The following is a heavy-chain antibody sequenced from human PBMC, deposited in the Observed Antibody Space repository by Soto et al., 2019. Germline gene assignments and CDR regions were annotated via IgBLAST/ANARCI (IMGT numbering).Heavy chain of an antibody. V-gene: IGHV4-59*08. CDR3: ARQTVAGTDWFDP. J-gene: IGHJ5*02. Sequence: QVQLQESGPGLVKPSETLSLTCTVSGGSISSYYWSWIRQPPGKGLEWIGYIYYSGSTNYNPSLKSRVNISVDTSKNQFSLKLSSVTAADTAVYYCARQTVAGTDWFDPWGQGTLVTVSS. D-gene: IGHD6-19*01. CDR2: IYYSGST. CDR1: GGSISSYY.